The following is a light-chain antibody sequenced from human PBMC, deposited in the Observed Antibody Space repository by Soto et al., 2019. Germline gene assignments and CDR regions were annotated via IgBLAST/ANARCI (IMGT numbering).Light chain of an antibody. J-gene: IGKJ3*01. V-gene: IGKV2-28*01. CDR2: LSS. CDR3: VQGLQSPFT. CDR1: QSLLHSDGYNS. Sequence: DIVMTQSPLSLPVTPGEPASISCRSSQSLLHSDGYNSLDWYLQKPGQSPQILIYLSSNRASRVPDRFSSSGSGTDFTLKISRGEAEDVGCYYCVQGLQSPFTFGPGTKVDIK.